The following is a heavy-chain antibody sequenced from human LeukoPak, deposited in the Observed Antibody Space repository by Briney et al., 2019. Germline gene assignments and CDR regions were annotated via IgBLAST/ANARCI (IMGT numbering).Heavy chain of an antibody. V-gene: IGHV3-23*01. CDR3: AKGLNSKNYPYFDH. D-gene: IGHD1-7*01. CDR2: VTGSGGST. CDR1: GFTFSSYA. Sequence: QAGGSLRLSCEVSGFTFSSYAMSWVRQAPGSGLEWVSAVTGSGGSTYFADSVRGRFTISRDNSKNTLYLQMNSLRAEDTAVYYCAKGLNSKNYPYFDHWGQGTLVTVSS. J-gene: IGHJ4*02.